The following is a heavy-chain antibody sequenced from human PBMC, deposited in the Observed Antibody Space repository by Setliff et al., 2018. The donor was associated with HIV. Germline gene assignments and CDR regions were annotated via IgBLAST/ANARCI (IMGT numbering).Heavy chain of an antibody. CDR3: AKEQEIGSYLDP. J-gene: IGHJ5*02. D-gene: IGHD2-2*02. CDR2: IIPILGIP. Sequence: GASVKVSCKASGGAFISHTFTWVRQAPGQGLEWMGRIIPILGIPNYAQNFQGRLTISADKSTRTAYLKLSSLRSDDSAVYFCAKEQEIGSYLDPWGQGTLVTVSS. V-gene: IGHV1-69*04. CDR1: GGAFISHT.